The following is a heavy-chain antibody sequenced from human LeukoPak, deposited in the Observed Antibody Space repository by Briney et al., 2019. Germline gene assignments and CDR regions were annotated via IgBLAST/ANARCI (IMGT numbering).Heavy chain of an antibody. CDR1: GFTFSSYG. CDR3: ARDPYNGSYGDDYYYYMDV. D-gene: IGHD1-26*01. CDR2: ISGSGGST. Sequence: GGSLRLSCAASGFTFSSYGMSWARQAPGKGLEWVSAISGSGGSTYYADSVKGRFTISRDNSKNTLYLQMNSLRAEDTAVYYCARDPYNGSYGDDYYYYMDVWGKGTTVTISS. V-gene: IGHV3-23*01. J-gene: IGHJ6*03.